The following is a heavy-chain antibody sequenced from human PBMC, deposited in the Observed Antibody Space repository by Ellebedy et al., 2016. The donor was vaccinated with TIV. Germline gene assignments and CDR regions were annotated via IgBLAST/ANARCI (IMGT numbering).Heavy chain of an antibody. V-gene: IGHV3-7*03. J-gene: IGHJ1*01. CDR1: GFTFSNAW. Sequence: GESLKISXAASGFTFSNAWMSWVRQAPGKGLEWVANIKQDGSEKYYVDSVKGRFTISRDNAKNSLYLQMNSLRAEDTAVYYCASGYDYVGYFQHWGQGTLVTVSS. D-gene: IGHD5-12*01. CDR2: IKQDGSEK. CDR3: ASGYDYVGYFQH.